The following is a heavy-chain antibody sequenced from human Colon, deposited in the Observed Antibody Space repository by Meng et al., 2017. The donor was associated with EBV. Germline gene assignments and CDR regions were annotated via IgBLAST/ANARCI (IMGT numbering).Heavy chain of an antibody. J-gene: IGHJ4*02. CDR3: ARVEVGITSGDY. CDR2: IIRSLGKE. CDR1: GGSCSSYA. D-gene: IGHD1-26*01. V-gene: IGHV1-69*09. Sequence: QVRLLQEGGAAVKQSGSVLKACSESCGGSCSSYASSWRRQAREQVVEMRERIIRSLGKENYAQKFRGTVTITADKSPSTVYMELSSLRDDDTAVYYCARVEVGITSGDYWGQGTLVTVSS.